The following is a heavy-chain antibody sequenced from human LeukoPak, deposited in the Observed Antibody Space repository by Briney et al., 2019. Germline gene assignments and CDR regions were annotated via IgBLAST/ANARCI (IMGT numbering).Heavy chain of an antibody. CDR1: GFTFSSYG. CDR2: IWYDGSNK. Sequence: GGSLRLSCAASGFTFSSYGMHWVRQAPGKGLEWVAVIWYDGSNKYYADSVKGRFTISRDNSKNTLYLQMNSLRAEDTGVYYCARDGSYYYDSSGYFDYWGQGTLVTVSS. J-gene: IGHJ4*02. D-gene: IGHD3-22*01. V-gene: IGHV3-33*01. CDR3: ARDGSYYYDSSGYFDY.